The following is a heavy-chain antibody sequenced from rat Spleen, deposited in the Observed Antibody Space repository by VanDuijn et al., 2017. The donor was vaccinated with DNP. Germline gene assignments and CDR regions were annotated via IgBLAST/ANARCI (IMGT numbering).Heavy chain of an antibody. CDR3: ARWSRYFDY. CDR1: GYSITSNY. V-gene: IGHV3-1*01. J-gene: IGHJ2*01. CDR2: ISYSGST. Sequence: EVQLQASGPGLVKPSQSLSLTCSVTGYSITSNYWGWIRKFPGNKMEWMGYISYSGSTNYNPSLKSRFSITRDTSKNQFFLQLNSVTTEDTATYYCARWSRYFDYWGQGVMVTVSS.